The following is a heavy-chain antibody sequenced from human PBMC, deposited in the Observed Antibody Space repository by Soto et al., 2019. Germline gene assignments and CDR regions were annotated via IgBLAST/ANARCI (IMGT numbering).Heavy chain of an antibody. Sequence: QVQLVESGGGVVQPGRSLRLSCAASGFTFRSHAMHWVRQAPGKGLEWVVVMSFDGSNKYYADSVKGRFTISRDNSKNTLYLQMNSLRVEDTAVYYCARDRGLDYGDFPDYWGQGTLVTVSS. J-gene: IGHJ4*02. CDR2: MSFDGSNK. CDR1: GFTFRSHA. CDR3: ARDRGLDYGDFPDY. D-gene: IGHD4-17*01. V-gene: IGHV3-30-3*01.